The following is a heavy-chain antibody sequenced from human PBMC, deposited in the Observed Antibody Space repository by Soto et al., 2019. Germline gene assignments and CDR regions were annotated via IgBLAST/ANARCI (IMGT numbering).Heavy chain of an antibody. D-gene: IGHD3-10*01. V-gene: IGHV4-39*01. CDR2: IYYSGST. CDR1: GGSISSSSYY. Sequence: SETLSLTCTVSGGSISSSSYYWGWIRQPPGKGLEWIGSIYYSGSTYYSPSLKSRVTISVDTSKNQFSLKLSSVTAADTAVYYCARGPGSGSYIVYYYYYGMDVWGQGTTVTVSS. J-gene: IGHJ6*02. CDR3: ARGPGSGSYIVYYYYYGMDV.